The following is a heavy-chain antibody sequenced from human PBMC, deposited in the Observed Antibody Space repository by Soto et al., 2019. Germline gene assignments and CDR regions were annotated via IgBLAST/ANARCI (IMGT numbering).Heavy chain of an antibody. Sequence: ASETLSLTCTVSGVSVSTGGYFWTWIRQHPGKGLEWIGSIYYSGMTYYNPSLRGRVSTSLDPSESQFSLKLNSVTAADTAVYYCARDSSGPGYSYGKFDYWGQGALVTVSS. D-gene: IGHD5-18*01. J-gene: IGHJ4*02. CDR3: ARDSSGPGYSYGKFDY. CDR1: GVSVSTGGYF. CDR2: IYYSGMT. V-gene: IGHV4-31*03.